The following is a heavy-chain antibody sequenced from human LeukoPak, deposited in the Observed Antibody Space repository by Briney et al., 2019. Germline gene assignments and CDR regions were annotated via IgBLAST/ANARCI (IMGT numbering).Heavy chain of an antibody. J-gene: IGHJ4*02. CDR2: ISPDGAYF. V-gene: IGHV3-30*14. CDR3: AGVGPSVTLGPFDY. CDR1: GFTFTTYA. D-gene: IGHD4-17*01. Sequence: PGGSLRLSCAASGFTFTTYAMHWVRQAPGKGLEWVAVISPDGAYFYYTESVMGRFTISRDNSKVTVSLQMDSLRPEDTAIYYCAGVGPSVTLGPFDYWGQGTLVTVSS.